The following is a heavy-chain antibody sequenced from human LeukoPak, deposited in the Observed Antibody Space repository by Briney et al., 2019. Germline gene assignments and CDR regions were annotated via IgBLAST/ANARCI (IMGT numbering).Heavy chain of an antibody. Sequence: PGGSLRLSCAASGFSFSYYWMSWVSQAPGKGLEWVANTKEDGSGSSYVDSVKGRFTISRDNAKNSLYLQMNSLRAEDTAVYYCAKGGVVGTRYYFDSWGQGTLVTVSS. CDR2: TKEDGSGS. V-gene: IGHV3-7*01. J-gene: IGHJ4*02. CDR3: AKGGVVGTRYYFDS. D-gene: IGHD2-15*01. CDR1: GFSFSYYW.